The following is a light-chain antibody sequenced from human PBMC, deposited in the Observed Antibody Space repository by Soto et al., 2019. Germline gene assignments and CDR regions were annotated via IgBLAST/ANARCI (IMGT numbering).Light chain of an antibody. CDR2: ADN. J-gene: IGLJ3*02. V-gene: IGLV1-44*01. Sequence: QSALTQPHSASGTPGQRVTVSCSGSGSNIGSKSVNWYQQLPGAAPKLLIYADNQRPSGVPDRFSGSKSGTSASLAISGLQSEDEADYYCAAWDDTLSGWVFGGGTKVTVL. CDR3: AAWDDTLSGWV. CDR1: GSNIGSKS.